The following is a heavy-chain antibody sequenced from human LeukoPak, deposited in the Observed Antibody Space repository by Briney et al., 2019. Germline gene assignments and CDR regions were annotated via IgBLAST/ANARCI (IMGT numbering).Heavy chain of an antibody. CDR1: GFTFDDYA. CDR3: AKDGSSIAGDYFDY. V-gene: IGHV3-23*01. Sequence: GGSLRLSCAASGFTFDDYAMYWVRQAPGKGLEWVSAISGSGGSTYYADSVKGRFTISRDNSKNTLYLQMNSLRAEDTAVYYCAKDGSSIAGDYFDYWGQGTLVTVSS. CDR2: ISGSGGST. D-gene: IGHD6-6*01. J-gene: IGHJ4*02.